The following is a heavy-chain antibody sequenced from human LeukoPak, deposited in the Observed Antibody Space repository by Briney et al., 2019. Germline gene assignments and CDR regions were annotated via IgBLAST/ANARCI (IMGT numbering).Heavy chain of an antibody. V-gene: IGHV3-23*01. Sequence: GGSLRLSCAASGFTFSTNAISWVRQAPGKGLEWVSAISGTGAVTYYAESVKGRFTISRDNAKNTLYLQMNSLRAEDTAVYYCLTGLIETNNFWGQGTVVTVSS. CDR3: LTGLIETNNF. CDR2: ISGTGAVT. D-gene: IGHD2-8*01. CDR1: GFTFSTNA. J-gene: IGHJ4*02.